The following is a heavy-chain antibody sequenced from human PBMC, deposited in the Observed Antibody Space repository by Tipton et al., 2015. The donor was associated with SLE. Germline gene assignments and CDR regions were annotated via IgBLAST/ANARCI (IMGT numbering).Heavy chain of an antibody. D-gene: IGHD3-16*01. V-gene: IGHV4-59*01. CDR2: ASYSGST. J-gene: IGHJ4*02. Sequence: TLSLTCTVSGDSIKGYYWSWIRQTPGTGLEWSGYASYSGSTNYNPSLKSRVTISVDTSKNQFSLKLSSVTAADTAVYYCARERVRGSYLEGYFDYWGQGTLVTVSS. CDR1: GDSIKGYY. CDR3: ARERVRGSYLEGYFDY.